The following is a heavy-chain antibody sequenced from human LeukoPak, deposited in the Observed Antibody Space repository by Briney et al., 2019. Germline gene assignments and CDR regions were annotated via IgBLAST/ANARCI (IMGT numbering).Heavy chain of an antibody. V-gene: IGHV1-2*02. CDR1: GYTFTGYY. CDR3: ARDLTPGFNPRRDCSGGSCYSSDAFDI. CDR2: INSNSSGT. J-gene: IGHJ3*02. D-gene: IGHD2-15*01. Sequence: GASVKVSCKASGYTFTGYYMHWVRQAPGQGLEWMGWINSNSSGTNYAQKFQGRVTMTRDTSSSTAYMEMRSLRSDDTAVYYCARDLTPGFNPRRDCSGGSCYSSDAFDIWGQGTMVTVSS.